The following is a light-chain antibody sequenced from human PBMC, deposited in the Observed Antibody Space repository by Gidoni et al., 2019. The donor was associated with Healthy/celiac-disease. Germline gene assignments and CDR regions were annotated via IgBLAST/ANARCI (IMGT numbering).Light chain of an antibody. CDR1: QGISSY. J-gene: IGKJ1*01. V-gene: IGKV1-8*01. Sequence: AIRLTQSPSSFSASTGDRVTITCRASQGISSYLAWYQQKPGKAPKLLIYAAATLQSGVPSRFSGSGSGKDFTLTISCLQYEDFATYYCQQYYSSWTFGQXTKVEIK. CDR3: QQYYSSWT. CDR2: AAA.